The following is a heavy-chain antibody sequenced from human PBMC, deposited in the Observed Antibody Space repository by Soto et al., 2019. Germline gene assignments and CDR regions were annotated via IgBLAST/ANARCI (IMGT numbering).Heavy chain of an antibody. CDR1: GDSVSSNSAG. CDR3: ARGSWDDVSGHYYMDV. CDR2: TYYKSKWSN. Sequence: SQTLSLTCAISGDSVSSNSAGWNWVRQTPSRGLEWLGRTYYKSKWSNNYAVSVKSRITINPDTSQNQFSLQLDSVTPEDTAVYYCARGSWDDVSGHYYMDVWGKGTTVTVSS. D-gene: IGHD5-12*01. J-gene: IGHJ6*03. V-gene: IGHV6-1*01.